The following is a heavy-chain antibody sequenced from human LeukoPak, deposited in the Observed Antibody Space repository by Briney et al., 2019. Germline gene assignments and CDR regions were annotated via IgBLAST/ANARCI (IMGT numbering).Heavy chain of an antibody. V-gene: IGHV4-34*01. CDR2: INHSGST. CDR3: ARVASSSFELDY. Sequence: ASETLSLTCAVYGGSFSGYYWSWIRQPPGKGLEWIGEINHSGSTNYNPSLKSRVAISVDTSKNQFSLKLSSVTAADTAVYYCARVASSSFELDYWGQGTLVTVSS. J-gene: IGHJ4*02. D-gene: IGHD6-19*01. CDR1: GGSFSGYY.